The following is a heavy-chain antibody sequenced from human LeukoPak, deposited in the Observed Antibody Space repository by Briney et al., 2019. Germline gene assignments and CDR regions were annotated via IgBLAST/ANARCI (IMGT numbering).Heavy chain of an antibody. CDR2: ISWNSGSI. CDR1: GFTFDDYA. Sequence: GGSLRLSCAASGFTFDDYAMQWVRQAPGKGLEWVSGISWNSGSIGYADSVKGRFTISRDNAKNSLYLQMYSLRAEDTALYYCAKGSTSCYDCLLYFDYWGQGTLVTVSS. CDR3: AKGSTSCYDCLLYFDY. V-gene: IGHV3-9*01. J-gene: IGHJ4*02. D-gene: IGHD2-2*01.